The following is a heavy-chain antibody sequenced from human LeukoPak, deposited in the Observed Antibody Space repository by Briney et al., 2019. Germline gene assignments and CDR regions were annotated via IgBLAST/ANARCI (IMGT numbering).Heavy chain of an antibody. CDR2: ISYDGSNK. V-gene: IGHV3-30-3*01. J-gene: IGHJ6*02. D-gene: IGHD3-3*01. Sequence: GGSLRLSCAASGFTFSSYAMHWVRQAPGKGPEWVAVISYDGSNKYYADSVKGRFTISRDNSKNTLYLQMNSLRAEDTAVYYFARDTLLDYYYYGMDVWGQGTTVTVSS. CDR1: GFTFSSYA. CDR3: ARDTLLDYYYYGMDV.